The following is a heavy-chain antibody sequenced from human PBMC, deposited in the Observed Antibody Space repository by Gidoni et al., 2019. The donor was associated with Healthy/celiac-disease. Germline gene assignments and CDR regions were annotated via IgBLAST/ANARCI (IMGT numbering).Heavy chain of an antibody. Sequence: EVQLVESGGGLIQPGGSLRLSCAASGFTVSSNYMSWVRQAPGKGLEWVSVIYSGGSTYYADSVKGRFTISRDNSKNTLYLQMNSLRAEDTAVYYCAREPYGDYPYGDLLGMDVWGQGTTVTVSS. CDR2: IYSGGST. D-gene: IGHD4-17*01. CDR3: AREPYGDYPYGDLLGMDV. CDR1: GFTVSSNY. V-gene: IGHV3-53*01. J-gene: IGHJ6*02.